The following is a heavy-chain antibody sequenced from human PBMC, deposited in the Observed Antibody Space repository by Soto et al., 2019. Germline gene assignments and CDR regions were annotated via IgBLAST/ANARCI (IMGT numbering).Heavy chain of an antibody. J-gene: IGHJ4*02. CDR2: IYYCWST. CDR1: GGSISSYY. V-gene: IGHV4-59*01. Sequence: PSKTLSLTCTVSGGSISSYYWSWIRQPPGKGLEWIGYIYYCWSTHYNPSLKSRVTISVDTSKNQFSLKLSSVTAAETAVYYCARDSKYYYDSSGPAYYFDYWGQGSLVTVSS. D-gene: IGHD3-22*01. CDR3: ARDSKYYYDSSGPAYYFDY.